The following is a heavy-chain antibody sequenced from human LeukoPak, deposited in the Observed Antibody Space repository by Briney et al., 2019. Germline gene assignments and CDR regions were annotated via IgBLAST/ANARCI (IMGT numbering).Heavy chain of an antibody. Sequence: GGSLRLSCATSGFTFSSYWMSWVRQAPGKGLEWVANIKQDGSEKYFVDSVKGRFTISRDNAKNSLFLHMNSLTAEDTAVYSCARQDYGYSAFWGQGTLVTVSS. J-gene: IGHJ4*02. V-gene: IGHV3-7*01. CDR1: GFTFSSYW. D-gene: IGHD4-17*01. CDR3: ARQDYGYSAF. CDR2: IKQDGSEK.